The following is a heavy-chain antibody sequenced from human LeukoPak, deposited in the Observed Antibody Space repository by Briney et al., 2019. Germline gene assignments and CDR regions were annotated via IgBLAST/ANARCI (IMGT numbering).Heavy chain of an antibody. V-gene: IGHV3-23*01. CDR3: AKGDYYDLDY. J-gene: IGHJ4*02. CDR1: GXTFSNFG. CDR2: ITSGVGIT. D-gene: IGHD3-22*01. Sequence: GGSLRLSCTASGXTFSNFGVNWVRQAPGKGLEWVSIITSGVGITYYADSVKGRFTISRDNSRNTLYLQMNSLRAEDTAVYYCAKGDYYDLDYWGQGTLVTVSS.